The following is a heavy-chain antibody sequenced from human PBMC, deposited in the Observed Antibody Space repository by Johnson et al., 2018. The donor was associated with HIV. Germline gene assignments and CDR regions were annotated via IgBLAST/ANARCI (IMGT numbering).Heavy chain of an antibody. J-gene: IGHJ3*02. CDR3: AKSTRGNWGSCFDI. V-gene: IGHV3-11*04. Sequence: QVQLVESGGGLVKPGGSLRLSCVASGFTFKDHYMSWIRQAPGKGLEWVSYISPSGGTLFHADSVKGRFTISRDNAKNSLYLQMNSLRAEGTAVYYCAKSTRGNWGSCFDIWGQGTMVTVSS. CDR2: ISPSGGTL. D-gene: IGHD7-27*01. CDR1: GFTFKDHY.